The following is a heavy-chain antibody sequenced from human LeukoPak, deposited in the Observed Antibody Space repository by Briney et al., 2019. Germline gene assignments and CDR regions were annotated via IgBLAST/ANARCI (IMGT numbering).Heavy chain of an antibody. V-gene: IGHV3-11*01. Sequence: PGGSLRLSCAASGFTFSDYYMSWIRQAPGKGLEWVSYISSSGSTIYYADSVKGRFTISRDTAKNSLYLQMNSLRAEDTAVYYCAREEDSSGYLPFDYWGQGTLVTVSS. CDR1: GFTFSDYY. CDR3: AREEDSSGYLPFDY. CDR2: ISSSGSTI. D-gene: IGHD3-22*01. J-gene: IGHJ4*02.